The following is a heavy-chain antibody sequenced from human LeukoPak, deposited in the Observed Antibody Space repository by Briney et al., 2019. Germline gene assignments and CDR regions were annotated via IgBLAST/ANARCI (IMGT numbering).Heavy chain of an antibody. V-gene: IGHV3-74*01. J-gene: IGHJ6*03. CDR1: GFTFSSYG. CDR2: INSDGSST. CDR3: AREPGATYSSSFEYYYYYYMDV. Sequence: GGTLRLSCAASGFTFSSYGMSWVRQAPGKGLVWVSRINSDGSSTSYADSVKGRFTISRDNAKNTLYLQMNSLRAEDTAVYYCAREPGATYSSSFEYYYYYYMDVWGKGTTVTVSS. D-gene: IGHD6-6*01.